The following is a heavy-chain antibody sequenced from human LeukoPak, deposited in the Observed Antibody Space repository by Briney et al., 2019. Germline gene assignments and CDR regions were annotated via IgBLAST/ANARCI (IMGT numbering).Heavy chain of an antibody. J-gene: IGHJ4*02. V-gene: IGHV5-51*01. CDR2: IYPGDSDT. D-gene: IGHD3-10*01. CDR3: ATRGYGSGSYYNLGSY. Sequence: GESLKISCKGSGYSFTSYWIGWVRQMPGKGLEWMGIIYPGDSDTRYSPSFQGQVTISADKSISTAYLQWSSLKASDTAMYYCATRGYGSGSYYNLGSYWGQGTLVTVSS. CDR1: GYSFTSYW.